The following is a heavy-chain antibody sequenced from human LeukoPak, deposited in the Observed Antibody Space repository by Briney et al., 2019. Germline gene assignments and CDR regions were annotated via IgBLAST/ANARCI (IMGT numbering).Heavy chain of an antibody. J-gene: IGHJ4*02. Sequence: SETLSLTCTVSGGSISGYYWSWIRQPPGKGLEWIGYVSYSGSTNYNPSLKSRVTISVDMPKNQLSLHLTSVTDADTAVYFCARHKHSGTWSHFDSWGQGALVTASS. V-gene: IGHV4-59*08. CDR1: GGSISGYY. CDR2: VSYSGST. CDR3: ARHKHSGTWSHFDS. D-gene: IGHD6-13*01.